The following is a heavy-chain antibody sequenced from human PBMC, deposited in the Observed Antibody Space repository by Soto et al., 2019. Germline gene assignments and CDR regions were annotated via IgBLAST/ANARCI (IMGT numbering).Heavy chain of an antibody. V-gene: IGHV2-5*01. D-gene: IGHD5-12*01. J-gene: IGHJ4*02. Sequence: VSGPTLVNPTQTLTLTCAFSGFSLITSLVVVGLIRQPPGKALEWLSVIYWNDDKRYSPSLKSRLTITKGTSDNQVVLTMTNVDPVDTASYYCAHFNGYEEFEYWGQGNLVTVSS. CDR3: AHFNGYEEFEY. CDR2: IYWNDDK. CDR1: GFSLITSLVV.